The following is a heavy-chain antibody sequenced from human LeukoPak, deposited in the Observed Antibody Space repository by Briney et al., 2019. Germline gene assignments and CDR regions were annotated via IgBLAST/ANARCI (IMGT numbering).Heavy chain of an antibody. CDR1: GGSISSSNW. CDR2: IYHSGST. Sequence: SGTLSLTCAVSGGSISSSNWWSWVRQPPGKGLEWIGEIYHSGSTNYNPSLKSRVTISVDKSKNQFSLKLSSVTAADTAVYYCARGGGYYDFWSGYYPKYYFDYWGQGTLVTVSS. CDR3: ARGGGYYDFWSGYYPKYYFDY. D-gene: IGHD3-3*01. V-gene: IGHV4-4*02. J-gene: IGHJ4*02.